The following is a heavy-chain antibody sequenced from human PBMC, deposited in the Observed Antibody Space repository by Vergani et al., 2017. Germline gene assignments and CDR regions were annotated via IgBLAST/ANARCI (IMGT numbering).Heavy chain of an antibody. Sequence: EVQLLESGGGLVQPGGSLRLSCAASGFTFSSYAMSWVRQAPGKGLEWVSAISGSGGSTYYADSAKGRFTISRDNSKNTLYLQMNSLRAEDTAVYYCAKDSIVVVITLTLDYWGQGTLVTVSS. J-gene: IGHJ4*02. CDR3: AKDSIVVVITLTLDY. CDR1: GFTFSSYA. CDR2: ISGSGGST. D-gene: IGHD3-22*01. V-gene: IGHV3-23*01.